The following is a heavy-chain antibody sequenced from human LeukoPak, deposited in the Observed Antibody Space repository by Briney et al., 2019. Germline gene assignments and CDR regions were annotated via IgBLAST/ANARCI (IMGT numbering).Heavy chain of an antibody. CDR2: IYTSGST. CDR3: AREGIAAAGTSYYYYMDV. CDR1: GGSIRSYY. D-gene: IGHD6-13*01. V-gene: IGHV4-4*07. Sequence: SETLSLTCTVSGGSIRSYYWSWIRQPAGKGLEWIGRIYTSGSTNYNPSLKSRVTMSVDTSKNQFSLKLSSVTAADTAVYYCAREGIAAAGTSYYYYMDVWGKGTTVTVSS. J-gene: IGHJ6*03.